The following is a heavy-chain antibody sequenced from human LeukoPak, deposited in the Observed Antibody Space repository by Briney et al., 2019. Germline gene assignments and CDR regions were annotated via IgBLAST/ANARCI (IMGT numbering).Heavy chain of an antibody. CDR3: ARAGLRPNNYYYYGMDV. D-gene: IGHD5/OR15-5a*01. CDR2: ISAYNGNT. CDR1: GYTFTSYG. J-gene: IGHJ6*02. V-gene: IGHV1-18*01. Sequence: ASVKVSCKASGYTFTSYGISWVRQAPGQGLEWMGRISAYNGNTNYAQKLQGRVTMTTDTSTSTAYMELRSLRSDDTAVYYCARAGLRPNNYYYYGMDVWGQGTTVTVSS.